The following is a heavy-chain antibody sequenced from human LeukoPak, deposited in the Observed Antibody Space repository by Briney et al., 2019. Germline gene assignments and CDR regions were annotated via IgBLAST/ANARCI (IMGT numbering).Heavy chain of an antibody. D-gene: IGHD3-10*01. Sequence: GGSLRLSCAASGFTFSSYAMHWVRQAPGKGLEWVAVISYDGSNKYYADSVKGRFTISRDNSKNTLYLQMNSLRAEDTAVYYCARGLGGSDSYFDYWGQGTLVTVSS. CDR2: ISYDGSNK. CDR3: ARGLGGSDSYFDY. J-gene: IGHJ4*02. CDR1: GFTFSSYA. V-gene: IGHV3-30-3*01.